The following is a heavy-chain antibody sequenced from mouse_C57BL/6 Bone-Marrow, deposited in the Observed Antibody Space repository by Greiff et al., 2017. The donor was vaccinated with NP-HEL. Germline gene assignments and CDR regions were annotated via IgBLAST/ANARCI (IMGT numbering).Heavy chain of an antibody. Sequence: EVQLQQSGAELVRPGASVKLSCTASGFNFKDDYMHWVKQRPEQGLEWIGWIDPENGDTDYASKFQGKATLTADTSSNTAYLQLSSLTSEDTAVYYCTTEGFYGRPWFTYWGQGTMVTVSA. CDR2: IDPENGDT. J-gene: IGHJ3*01. D-gene: IGHD1-1*02. CDR1: GFNFKDDY. V-gene: IGHV14-4*01. CDR3: TTEGFYGRPWFTY.